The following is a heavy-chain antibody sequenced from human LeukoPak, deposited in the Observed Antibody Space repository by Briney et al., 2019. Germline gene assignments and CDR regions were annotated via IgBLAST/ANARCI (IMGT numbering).Heavy chain of an antibody. J-gene: IGHJ4*02. CDR2: IYYSGST. V-gene: IGHV4-31*03. CDR1: GGSISTNDYY. D-gene: IGHD4-23*01. Sequence: PSETLSLTCTVSGGSISTNDYYWTWIRQHPGKGPEWIGYIYYSGSTYFNPSLKTRATMSVDTSKNQFSLKLSSVTAADTAVYYCARGHDGGLGYWGQGTLVTVSS. CDR3: ARGHDGGLGY.